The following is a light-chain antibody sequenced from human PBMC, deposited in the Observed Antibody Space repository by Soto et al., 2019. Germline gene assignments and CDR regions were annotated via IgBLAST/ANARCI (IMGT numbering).Light chain of an antibody. Sequence: EIVLTQSPGTVSLSPGERATLSCRASETVAGSYLAWYQQKPGQAPRLLIHGASTRATGIADRFSGSGSGTDFTLTISRLEPEDFAVYYCQLYGTSPKTFGQGTKVDIK. CDR3: QLYGTSPKT. V-gene: IGKV3-20*01. CDR2: GAS. CDR1: ETVAGSY. J-gene: IGKJ1*01.